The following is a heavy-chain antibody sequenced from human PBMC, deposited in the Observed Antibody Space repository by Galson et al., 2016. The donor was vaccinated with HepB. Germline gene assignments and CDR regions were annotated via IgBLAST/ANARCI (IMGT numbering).Heavy chain of an antibody. Sequence: SETLFLTCAVSGASVNTQTWWSWVRQPPGKGLEWIGEIYQHGGANYNSSLRGRVTLSVDKPKSQISLEVTSVTAADAAVYYCARNRDFGMDVWGQGTTVAVSS. CDR2: IYQHGGA. D-gene: IGHD2/OR15-2a*01. J-gene: IGHJ6*02. CDR3: ARNRDFGMDV. V-gene: IGHV4-4*02. CDR1: GASVNTQTW.